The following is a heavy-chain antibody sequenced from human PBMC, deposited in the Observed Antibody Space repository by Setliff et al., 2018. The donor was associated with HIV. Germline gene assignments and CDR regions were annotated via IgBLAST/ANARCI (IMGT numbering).Heavy chain of an antibody. CDR3: ARDYSPTFYYYDSSGTFDY. D-gene: IGHD3-22*01. J-gene: IGHJ4*02. V-gene: IGHV1-69*10. CDR1: GGTFSSYA. Sequence: GASVKVSCKASGGTFSSYAISWVRRAPGQGLEWMGGTIPILGIANYAQKFQGRVTITAVESTSTAYMELSSLRSEDTAVYYCARDYSPTFYYYDSSGTFDYWGQGTLVTVSS. CDR2: TIPILGIA.